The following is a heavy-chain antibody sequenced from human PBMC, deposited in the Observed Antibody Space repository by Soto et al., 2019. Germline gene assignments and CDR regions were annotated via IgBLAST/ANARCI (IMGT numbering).Heavy chain of an antibody. J-gene: IGHJ4*02. D-gene: IGHD2-2*01. Sequence: PGGSLRLSCVGSGCTFSSNWMTWVRQAPGKGLEWVANIRQDGSEINYVDSVKGRFTISRDNTKNSLYLQMNSLRAEDTAIYYCAREVVVSRGASYFGYWGPGTLVTVSS. CDR2: IRQDGSEI. CDR3: AREVVVSRGASYFGY. CDR1: GCTFSSNW. V-gene: IGHV3-7*04.